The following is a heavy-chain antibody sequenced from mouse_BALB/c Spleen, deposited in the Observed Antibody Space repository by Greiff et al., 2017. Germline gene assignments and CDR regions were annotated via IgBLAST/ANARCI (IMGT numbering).Heavy chain of an antibody. CDR1: GFTFSSYA. V-gene: IGHV5-6-5*01. D-gene: IGHD2-4*01. Sequence: EVQRVESGGGLVKPGGSLKLSCAASGFTFSSYAMSWVRQTPEKRLEWVASISSGGSTYYPDSVKGRFTISRDNARNILYLQMSSLRSEDTAMYYCARGGVITRLYYAMDYWGQGTSVTVSS. CDR3: ARGGVITRLYYAMDY. J-gene: IGHJ4*01. CDR2: ISSGGST.